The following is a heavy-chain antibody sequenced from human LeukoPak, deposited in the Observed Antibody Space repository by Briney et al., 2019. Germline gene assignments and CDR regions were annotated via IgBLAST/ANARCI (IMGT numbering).Heavy chain of an antibody. D-gene: IGHD2-15*01. CDR1: GFTFSSYW. Sequence: WGTLRLSCTASGFTFSSYWMSWVRQAPGKGLEWVANIKMDGSDKYYVDSVKGRFTISRDNAKNSLYLQMNSLTAEDTAVYYCAREPNIAVAATGDYWGQGVLVTASS. V-gene: IGHV3-7*01. J-gene: IGHJ4*02. CDR3: AREPNIAVAATGDY. CDR2: IKMDGSDK.